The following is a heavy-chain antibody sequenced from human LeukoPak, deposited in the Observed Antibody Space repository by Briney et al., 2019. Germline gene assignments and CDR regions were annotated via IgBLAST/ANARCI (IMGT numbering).Heavy chain of an antibody. J-gene: IGHJ4*02. Sequence: PSETLSLTCTVSGGSISSYYWSWIRQPPGKGLEWIGYIYYSGNTNYNPSLKSRVTISVDTSKNQFSLKLSSVTAADTAVYYCARHRWELPFDYWGQGTLVTVSS. CDR3: ARHRWELPFDY. D-gene: IGHD1-26*01. CDR1: GGSISSYY. V-gene: IGHV4-59*08. CDR2: IYYSGNT.